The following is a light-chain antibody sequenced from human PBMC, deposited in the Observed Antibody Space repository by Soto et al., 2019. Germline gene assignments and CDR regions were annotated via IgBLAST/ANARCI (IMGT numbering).Light chain of an antibody. CDR3: QHYHNWPPWT. Sequence: EIVITQSPATLSVSPGERATLSCRASQSVSSNLAWYQQKPGQAPRLLIYGASTRATGIPARFSGSGSGTEFTLTISSLQSEDFAVYYCQHYHNWPPWTFGQGTKVEIK. CDR2: GAS. J-gene: IGKJ1*01. CDR1: QSVSSN. V-gene: IGKV3-15*01.